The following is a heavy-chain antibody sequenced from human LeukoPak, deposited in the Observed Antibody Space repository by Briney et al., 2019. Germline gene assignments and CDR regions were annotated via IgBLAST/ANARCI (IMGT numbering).Heavy chain of an antibody. J-gene: IGHJ6*03. CDR1: GGTFSSYA. CDR2: IIPIFGTA. V-gene: IGHV1-69*13. D-gene: IGHD1-26*01. Sequence: ASVKVSCKASGGTFSSYAISWVRQAPGQGLEWMGGIIPIFGTANYAQKFQGRVTITADESTSTAYMEPSSLRSEDTAVYYCARAGSSGSYHPEGYYYYMDVWGKGTTVTVSS. CDR3: ARAGSSGSYHPEGYYYYMDV.